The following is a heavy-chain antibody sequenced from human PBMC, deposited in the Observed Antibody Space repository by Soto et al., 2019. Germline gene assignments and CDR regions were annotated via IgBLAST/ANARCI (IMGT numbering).Heavy chain of an antibody. D-gene: IGHD5-12*01. Sequence: GGSLRLSCAASGFTFSSYSMNWVRQAPGKGLEWVSSISSSSSYIYYADSVKGRFTISRDNAKNSLYLQMNSPRAEDTAVYYCARGRGYSGYDAPPDYWGQGTLVTVSS. CDR3: ARGRGYSGYDAPPDY. V-gene: IGHV3-21*01. J-gene: IGHJ4*02. CDR1: GFTFSSYS. CDR2: ISSSSSYI.